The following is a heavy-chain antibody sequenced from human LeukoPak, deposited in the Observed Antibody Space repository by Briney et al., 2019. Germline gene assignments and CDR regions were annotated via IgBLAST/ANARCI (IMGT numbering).Heavy chain of an antibody. CDR1: GYSISSGYY. Sequence: SETLSLTCAVSGYSISSGYYWGWIRQPPGKGLEWIGSIYHSGRTYYNPSLKSRATISVDTSKNQFSLKLSSVTAADTAVYYCATEVGQWLVRTWGQGTLVTVSS. CDR3: ATEVGQWLVRT. CDR2: IYHSGRT. D-gene: IGHD6-19*01. V-gene: IGHV4-38-2*01. J-gene: IGHJ5*02.